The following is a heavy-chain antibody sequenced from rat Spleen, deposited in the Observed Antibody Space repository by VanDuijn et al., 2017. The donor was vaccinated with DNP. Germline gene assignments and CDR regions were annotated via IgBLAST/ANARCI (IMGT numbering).Heavy chain of an antibody. V-gene: IGHV3-1*01. CDR2: INYSGNT. CDR3: ARGLNYGGYIYSWYFDF. J-gene: IGHJ1*01. D-gene: IGHD1-11*01. CDR1: GHSITSHY. Sequence: EVQLQESGPGLVKPSQSLSLTCSVTGHSITSHYWAWIRKFPGNKMEWMGYINYSGNTAYNPSLRSRISITRDTSKNQFFLQLNSVTTEDTATYYCARGLNYGGYIYSWYFDFWGPGTMVTVSS.